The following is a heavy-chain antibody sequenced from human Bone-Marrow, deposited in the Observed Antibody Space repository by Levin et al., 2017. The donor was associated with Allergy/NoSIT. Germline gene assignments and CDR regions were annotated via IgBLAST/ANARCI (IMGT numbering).Heavy chain of an antibody. Sequence: ASVKVSCKTSGYTFTSFDINWVRQATGQGLEWMGWMYSNSDNAGYVQKFQGRVIMTRNTSISTAYMELSSLRSEDTAIYYCARGELGSGYLFDYWGQGTLVTVSS. V-gene: IGHV1-8*01. CDR3: ARGELGSGYLFDY. CDR1: GYTFTSFD. D-gene: IGHD5-12*01. CDR2: MYSNSDNA. J-gene: IGHJ4*02.